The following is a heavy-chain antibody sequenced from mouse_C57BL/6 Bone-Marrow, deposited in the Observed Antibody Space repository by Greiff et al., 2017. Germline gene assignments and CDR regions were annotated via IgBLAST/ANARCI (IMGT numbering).Heavy chain of an antibody. Sequence: EVQVVESGAELVRPGASVKLSCTASGFNIKDDYMHWVKQRPEQGLEWIGWIDPENGDTEYASKFQGKATITADTSSNTAYLQLSSLTSEDTAVYYCTTGRWGYFDVWGTGTTVTVSS. D-gene: IGHD2-3*01. V-gene: IGHV14-4*01. CDR2: IDPENGDT. J-gene: IGHJ1*03. CDR1: GFNIKDDY. CDR3: TTGRWGYFDV.